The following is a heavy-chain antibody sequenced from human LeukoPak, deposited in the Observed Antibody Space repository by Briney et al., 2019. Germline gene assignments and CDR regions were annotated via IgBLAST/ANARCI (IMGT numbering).Heavy chain of an antibody. CDR2: ITGGHYAT. Sequence: GGSLRLSCAASGFSFSSFAMTWVRQAPGKGLEWVSSITGGHYATYNTDSVKGRFTISRDNAKNTLYLQMNSLRADDTAIYYCTKDPNGDYIGAFDPWGQGTLITVSS. CDR3: TKDPNGDYIGAFDP. J-gene: IGHJ5*02. D-gene: IGHD4-17*01. CDR1: GFSFSSFA. V-gene: IGHV3-23*01.